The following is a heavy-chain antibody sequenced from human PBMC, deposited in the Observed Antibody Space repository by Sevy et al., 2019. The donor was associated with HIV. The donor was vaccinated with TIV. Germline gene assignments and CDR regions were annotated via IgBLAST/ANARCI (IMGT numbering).Heavy chain of an antibody. J-gene: IGHJ4*02. CDR2: IGYDGTDK. CDR3: AKNTASAGTGGFDY. V-gene: IGHV3-30*02. CDR1: GFTFSYYG. Sequence: QLGGSLRLSCTASGFTFSYYGMHWVRQAPGKGLEWVAFIGYDGTDKYYSESVKGRFAISRDNSKNTVFLEMNSLRTDDTAIYYCAKNTASAGTGGFDYWGQGALVTVSS. D-gene: IGHD6-13*01.